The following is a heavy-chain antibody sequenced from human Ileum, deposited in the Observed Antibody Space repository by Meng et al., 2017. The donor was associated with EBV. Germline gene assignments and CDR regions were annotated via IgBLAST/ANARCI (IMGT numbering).Heavy chain of an antibody. CDR2: IHHTETT. V-gene: IGHV4-4*02. CDR1: GGSIRSSNW. CDR3: ARESYSDSSGYYSLDY. Sequence: QLQLEESGPGQVKPSGTLSRTAAVSGGSIRSSNWWSWVRQAPGKWLEWIGEIHHTETTNYNPSLKSRVTISVDKSKNQFSLKLSSVTAADTAVYYCARESYSDSSGYYSLDYWGQGSLVTVSS. J-gene: IGHJ4*02. D-gene: IGHD3-22*01.